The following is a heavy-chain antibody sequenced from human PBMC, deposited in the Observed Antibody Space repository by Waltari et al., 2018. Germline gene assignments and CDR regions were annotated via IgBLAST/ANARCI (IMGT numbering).Heavy chain of an antibody. D-gene: IGHD4-17*01. CDR2: IRSKAYGGTT. J-gene: IGHJ6*02. CDR3: ARDPGDYGDYWVAYYYGMDV. Sequence: EVQLVESGGGLVQPGRSLRLSCTASGFTFGDYAMSWVRQAPGKGLEWVGFIRSKAYGGTTEYAASVKGRFTISRDDSKSIAYLQMNSLRAEDMAVYYCARDPGDYGDYWVAYYYGMDVWGQGTTVTVSS. CDR1: GFTFGDYA. V-gene: IGHV3-49*04.